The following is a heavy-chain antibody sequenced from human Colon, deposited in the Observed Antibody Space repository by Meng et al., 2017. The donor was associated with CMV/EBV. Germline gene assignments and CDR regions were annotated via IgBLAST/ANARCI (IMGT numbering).Heavy chain of an antibody. CDR3: ATGSGDFDH. V-gene: IGHV4-4*07. CDR2: IQSDGNT. CDR1: GAPISNFF. J-gene: IGHJ4*02. D-gene: IGHD1-26*01. Sequence: QRQRPASGPGLGRPSETLSLTVSVSGAPISNFFWRWIRQSAGMRLEWIGRIQSDGNTYYNPSLKSRVTVSQDTSKNQISLRLRSVTAADTAVYYCATGSGDFDHWGQGTLVTVSS.